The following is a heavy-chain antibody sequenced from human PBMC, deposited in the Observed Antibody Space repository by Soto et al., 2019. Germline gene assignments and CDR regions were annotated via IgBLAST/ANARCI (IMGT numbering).Heavy chain of an antibody. V-gene: IGHV3-53*01. CDR2: IYSGGST. Sequence: GPALRLSCAASGLTVSSNYMSWFRQAPGKGLEWVSVIYSGGSTYYADSVKGRFTISRDNSKNTLYLQMNSLRAEDTAVYYCARGAPTMIFREGFFFDIWGQGTMVTVSS. D-gene: IGHD3-22*01. CDR1: GLTVSSNY. CDR3: ARGAPTMIFREGFFFDI. J-gene: IGHJ3*02.